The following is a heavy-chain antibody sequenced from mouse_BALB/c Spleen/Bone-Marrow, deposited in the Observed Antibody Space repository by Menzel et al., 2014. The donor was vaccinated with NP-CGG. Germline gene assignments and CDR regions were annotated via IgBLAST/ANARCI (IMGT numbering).Heavy chain of an antibody. CDR1: GYAFSSSW. CDR3: ARGHYDDYFDY. J-gene: IGHJ2*01. Sequence: ESGPELVKPGASVKISCKASGYAFSSSWMNWVKQRPGQGLEWIGRIYPGDGDTNYNGKFKGKATLTVDKSSSTAYMELLSLTSEDSAVYYCARGHYDDYFDYWGQGTTLTVSS. CDR2: IYPGDGDT. D-gene: IGHD2-4*01. V-gene: IGHV1-82*01.